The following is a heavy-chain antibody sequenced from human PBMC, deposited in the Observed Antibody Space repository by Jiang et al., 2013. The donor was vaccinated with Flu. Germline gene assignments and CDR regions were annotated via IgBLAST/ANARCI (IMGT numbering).Heavy chain of an antibody. J-gene: IGHJ4*02. CDR1: TFSSYS. V-gene: IGHV3-21*01. Sequence: TFSSYSMNWVRQAPGRGLEWVSSISSSSSYIYYADSVKGRFTISRDNAKNSLYLQMNSLRAEDTAVYYCARDLSYYDSSPLYWGQGTLVTVSS. CDR2: ISSSSSYI. CDR3: ARDLSYYDSSPLY. D-gene: IGHD3-22*01.